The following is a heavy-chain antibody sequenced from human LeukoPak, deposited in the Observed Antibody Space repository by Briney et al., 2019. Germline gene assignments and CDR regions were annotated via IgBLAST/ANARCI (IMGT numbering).Heavy chain of an antibody. Sequence: GASVKVSCKASGYTFTGYYMHWVRQAPGQGLEWMGWINPNSGATNYAQKFQGRVTMTRDTSISTAYMELSRLGSDDTAVYYCARRGLGTVSYYFDYWGQGTLVTVSS. V-gene: IGHV1-2*02. CDR3: ARRGLGTVSYYFDY. D-gene: IGHD4-11*01. J-gene: IGHJ4*02. CDR1: GYTFTGYY. CDR2: INPNSGAT.